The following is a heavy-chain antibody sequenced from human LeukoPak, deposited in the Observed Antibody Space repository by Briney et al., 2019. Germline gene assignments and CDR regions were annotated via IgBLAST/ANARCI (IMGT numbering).Heavy chain of an antibody. Sequence: PSETLSLTCTVSGGSISPYYWDWIRQPPGKGLEWIGNINYSGSTNYNPSLRSRVTISVDTSKNQFSLKLSSVTAVDTAVYYCARHPWPTAYYGMDVWGQGTTVTVSS. CDR2: INYSGST. CDR3: ARHPWPTAYYGMDV. CDR1: GGSISPYY. J-gene: IGHJ6*02. V-gene: IGHV4-59*08.